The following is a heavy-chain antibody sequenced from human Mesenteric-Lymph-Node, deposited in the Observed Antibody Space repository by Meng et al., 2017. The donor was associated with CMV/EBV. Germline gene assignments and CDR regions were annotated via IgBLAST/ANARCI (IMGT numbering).Heavy chain of an antibody. CDR2: INHSGST. V-gene: IGHV4-34*01. CDR3: ARGSSYDILTGYFNY. D-gene: IGHD3-9*01. J-gene: IGHJ4*02. Sequence: QLRQWDGGLLKPSVTLSVTCGVYGGSFSGYYWNWIRQSPEKGLEWIGEINHSGSTTYNPSFTSRIIISVDTSTNQISLNMSSVTAADTAVYYCARGSSYDILTGYFNYWGQGALVTVSS. CDR1: GGSFSGYY.